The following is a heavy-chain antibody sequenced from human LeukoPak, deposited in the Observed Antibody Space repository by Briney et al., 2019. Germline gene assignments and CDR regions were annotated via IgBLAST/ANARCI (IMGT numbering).Heavy chain of an antibody. CDR2: MYTGGTT. Sequence: GGSLRLSCAASGFTVSGTHMSWVRQAPGKGLEWVSAMYTGGTTYYADSVKGRFTISRDNARNSLYLQMNSLRVDDTAVYYCYPHYYGSGNLNWFDPWGQGTLVTVSS. CDR1: GFTVSGTH. CDR3: YPHYYGSGNLNWFDP. D-gene: IGHD3-10*01. V-gene: IGHV3-66*01. J-gene: IGHJ5*02.